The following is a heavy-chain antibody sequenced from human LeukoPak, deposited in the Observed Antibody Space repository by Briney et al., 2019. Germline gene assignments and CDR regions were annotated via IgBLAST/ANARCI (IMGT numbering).Heavy chain of an antibody. CDR1: GYTFTGYY. CDR2: MNPNSGNT. J-gene: IGHJ3*02. Sequence: ASVKVSCKASGYTFTGYYMHWVRQAPGQGLEWMGWMNPNSGNTGYAQKFQGRVTMTRNTSISTAYMELSSLRSEDTAVYYCATSSSSVGGAFDIWGQGTMVTVSS. CDR3: ATSSSSVGGAFDI. D-gene: IGHD6-6*01. V-gene: IGHV1-8*02.